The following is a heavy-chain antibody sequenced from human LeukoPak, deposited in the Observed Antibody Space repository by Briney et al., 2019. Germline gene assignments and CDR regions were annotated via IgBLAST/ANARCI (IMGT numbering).Heavy chain of an antibody. CDR1: GYTFTGYY. J-gene: IGHJ3*02. D-gene: IGHD5-18*01. V-gene: IGHV1-2*02. CDR2: INPNSGGT. Sequence: GASVKVSCKASGYTFTGYYMHWVRQAPGQGLEWMGWINPNSGGTNYAQKFQGRVTMTRDTSISTAYMELSRLRSDDTAVYYCARGGSGYSYGYDAFDIWGQGTMVTVSS. CDR3: ARGGSGYSYGYDAFDI.